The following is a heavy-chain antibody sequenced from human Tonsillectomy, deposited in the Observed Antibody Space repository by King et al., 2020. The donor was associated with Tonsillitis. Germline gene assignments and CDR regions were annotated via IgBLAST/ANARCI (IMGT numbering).Heavy chain of an antibody. V-gene: IGHV3-33*01. CDR3: ARGATGPTY. J-gene: IGHJ4*02. CDR1: GFTFSTYG. D-gene: IGHD1/OR15-1a*01. CDR2: IWSDGSNK. Sequence: VQLVESGGGVVQPGRSLRLSCAVSGFTFSTYGMHLGRQAPGKGLQGVAVIWSDGSNKYYAEFCKGRFTISRDNSKNTLYLQMNSLRAEDTAVYYCARGATGPTYWGQGTLVAVSS.